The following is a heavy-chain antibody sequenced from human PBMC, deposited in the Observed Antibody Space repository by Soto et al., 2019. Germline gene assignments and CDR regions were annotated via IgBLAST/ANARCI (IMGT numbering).Heavy chain of an antibody. Sequence: AASVKVSCKASGYTFTGYYMHWVRQAPGQGLEWMGWINPNSGGTNYAQKFQGRVTMTRDTSISTAYMELSRLRSDDTAVYYCAREGSSSASCYFDYWGQGTLVTVSS. CDR1: GYTFTGYY. V-gene: IGHV1-2*02. D-gene: IGHD6-6*01. CDR2: INPNSGGT. CDR3: AREGSSSASCYFDY. J-gene: IGHJ4*02.